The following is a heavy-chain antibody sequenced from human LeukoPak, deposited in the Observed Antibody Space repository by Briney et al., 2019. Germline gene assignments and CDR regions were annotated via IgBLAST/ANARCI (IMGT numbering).Heavy chain of an antibody. CDR1: GFTFSNYW. V-gene: IGHV3-74*01. D-gene: IGHD3-22*01. CDR2: IYNDGSST. CDR3: ARRAGDYSHPYDY. Sequence: GGSLRLSCAASGFTFSNYWMHWVRQAPGKGLVWVSRIYNDGSSTSYADSVKGRFTISRDNSKNTLYLQMNSLRAEDTAVYYCARRAGDYSHPYDYWGQGTLVTVSS. J-gene: IGHJ4*02.